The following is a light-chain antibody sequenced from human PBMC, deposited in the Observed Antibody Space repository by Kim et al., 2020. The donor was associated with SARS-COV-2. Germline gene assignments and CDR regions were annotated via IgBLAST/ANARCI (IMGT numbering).Light chain of an antibody. CDR2: DDS. CDR3: SSYSSSSTGVV. V-gene: IGLV2-14*03. CDR1: SSDVGGYNY. J-gene: IGLJ2*01. Sequence: SITTSCTGTSSDVGGYNYVSWYQQHPGKAPKLMIYDDSNRPSGVSNRFSGSKSGNTASLSISGLQAEDEADYYCSSYSSSSTGVVFGGGTQLTVL.